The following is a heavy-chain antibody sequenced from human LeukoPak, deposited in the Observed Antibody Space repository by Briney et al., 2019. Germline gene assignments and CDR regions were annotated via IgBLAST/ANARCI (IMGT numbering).Heavy chain of an antibody. D-gene: IGHD6-13*01. V-gene: IGHV4-34*01. CDR2: INHSGST. CDR3: ARGGYSSSSYEYNWFDP. CDR1: GFTFSSYA. J-gene: IGHJ5*02. Sequence: GSLRLSCAASGFTFSSYAMSWIREPPGKGLGWSWEINHSGSTNYNPSLKSRVTISVDTSKHPFSLKLSSVTAADTDAYYCARGGYSSSSYEYNWFDPWGPGTLVTVSS.